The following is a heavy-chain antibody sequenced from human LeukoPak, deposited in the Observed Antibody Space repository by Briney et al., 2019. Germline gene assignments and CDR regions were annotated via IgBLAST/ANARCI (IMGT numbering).Heavy chain of an antibody. Sequence: GGSLRLACAGSGFTFSRYWMHWVRQAPGKGLVWVSRINSDESTTVYAYSVKGRFTISRDNAKNTLYLQMNSLTAEDTAVYYCARSDWFDPWGQGTLVTVSS. CDR2: INSDESTT. J-gene: IGHJ5*02. CDR3: ARSDWFDP. CDR1: GFTFSRYW. V-gene: IGHV3-74*01.